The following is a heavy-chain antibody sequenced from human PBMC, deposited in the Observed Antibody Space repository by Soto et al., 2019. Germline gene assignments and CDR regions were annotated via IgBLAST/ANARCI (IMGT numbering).Heavy chain of an antibody. D-gene: IGHD2-15*01. Sequence: EVKLVESGGGLVQPGGSLRLSCAASGFTFSTYWMYWVRQAPGQGLVWVSRINSDGSVSRYADSVKGRLTISRDNVKNTLYLQMNSLRVEDTAVYYCARGDCVGGSCYSLAGSFYYYMDVWGKGTMVTVFS. CDR2: INSDGSVS. V-gene: IGHV3-74*01. CDR3: ARGDCVGGSCYSLAGSFYYYMDV. J-gene: IGHJ6*03. CDR1: GFTFSTYW.